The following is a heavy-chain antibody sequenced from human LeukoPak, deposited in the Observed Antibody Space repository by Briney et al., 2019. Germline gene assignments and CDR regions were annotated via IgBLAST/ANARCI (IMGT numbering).Heavy chain of an antibody. D-gene: IGHD3-3*01. CDR2: ISGSGGST. CDR1: GFTFSSYW. CDR3: AKDPGGGVLRFLEWLSGGYFDY. V-gene: IGHV3-23*01. Sequence: GGSLRLSCAASGFTFSSYWMHWVRQAPGKGLEWVSAISGSGGSTYYADSVKGRFTISRDNSKNTLYLQMNSLRAEDTAVYYRAKDPGGGVLRFLEWLSGGYFDYWGQGTLVTVSS. J-gene: IGHJ4*02.